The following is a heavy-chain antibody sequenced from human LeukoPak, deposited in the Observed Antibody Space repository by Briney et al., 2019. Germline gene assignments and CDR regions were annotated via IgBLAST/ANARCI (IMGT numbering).Heavy chain of an antibody. CDR1: GGSISSYY. J-gene: IGHJ3*02. CDR2: IYYSGST. D-gene: IGHD3-3*01. CDR3: ARDAPSSLADGFWSGYYTVDAFDI. Sequence: HSETLSLTCTVSGGSISSYYWSWIRQPPGKGLEWIGYIYYSGSTNYNPSLKSRVTISVDTSKNQFSLKLSSVTAADTAVYYCARDAPSSLADGFWSGYYTVDAFDIWGQGTMVTVS. V-gene: IGHV4-59*01.